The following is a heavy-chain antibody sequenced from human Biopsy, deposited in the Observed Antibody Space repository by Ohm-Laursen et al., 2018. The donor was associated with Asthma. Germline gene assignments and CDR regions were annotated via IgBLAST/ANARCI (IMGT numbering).Heavy chain of an antibody. CDR2: IYSGGTS. V-gene: IGHV3-53*01. CDR3: ARGDSSNWSHFYFDY. Sequence: SLRLSCAASGFAVSRDHMFWVRQAPRKGLEWVSVIYSGGTSHTADSVRGRFTISRDYSKNTLYLQMHSLRAGDTAVYYCARGDSSNWSHFYFDYWGQGTLVHVSS. D-gene: IGHD3-22*01. CDR1: GFAVSRDH. J-gene: IGHJ4*02.